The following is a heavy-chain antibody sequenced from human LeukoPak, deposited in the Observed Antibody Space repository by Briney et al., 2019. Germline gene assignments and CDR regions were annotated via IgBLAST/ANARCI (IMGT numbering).Heavy chain of an antibody. V-gene: IGHV1-2*02. Sequence: ASVKVSCKASGYTFTSYGISWVRQAPGQGLEWMGWINPNSGGTNYAQKFQGRVTMTRDTSISTAYMELSRLRSDDTAVYYCAREPARGYGSGSYPLDAFDIWGQGTMVTVSS. CDR2: INPNSGGT. J-gene: IGHJ3*02. CDR3: AREPARGYGSGSYPLDAFDI. D-gene: IGHD3-10*01. CDR1: GYTFTSYG.